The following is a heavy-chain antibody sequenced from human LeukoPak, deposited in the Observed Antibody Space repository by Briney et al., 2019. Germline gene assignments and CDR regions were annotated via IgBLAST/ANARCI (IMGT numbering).Heavy chain of an antibody. V-gene: IGHV4-4*07. CDR3: ARDYAGCSGGSCYPGGYYYMDV. CDR2: IYTIGTT. Sequence: ASETLSLTCAVYGGSISGYYWSCSRQHAGKGLEWIGRIYTIGTTNYNPSLKSQVTMSVDTSKNQFSLKLSSVTAADTAVYYCARDYAGCSGGSCYPGGYYYMDVWGKGTTVTISS. D-gene: IGHD2-15*01. CDR1: GGSISGYY. J-gene: IGHJ6*03.